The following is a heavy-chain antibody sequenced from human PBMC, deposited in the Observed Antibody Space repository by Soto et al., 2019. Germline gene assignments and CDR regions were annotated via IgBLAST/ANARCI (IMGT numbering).Heavy chain of an antibody. Sequence: ASVKVSCKASGYTFTSYGISWVRQAPGQGLEWMGWISAYNGNTNYAQKLQGRVTMTTDTSTSTAYMELRSLRSDDTAVYYCARNLEEGREIQLYLRFDDWGQGTLVTVSS. D-gene: IGHD5-18*01. CDR3: ARNLEEGREIQLYLRFDD. CDR2: ISAYNGNT. J-gene: IGHJ4*02. V-gene: IGHV1-18*01. CDR1: GYTFTSYG.